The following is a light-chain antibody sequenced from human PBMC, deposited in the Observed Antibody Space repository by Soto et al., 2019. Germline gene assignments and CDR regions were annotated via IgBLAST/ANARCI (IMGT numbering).Light chain of an antibody. CDR1: QSLSSSY. CDR3: QQYVSIPLT. V-gene: IGKV3-20*01. Sequence: EIVLTQSPGTLSLSPGERATLSCRASQSLSSSYLVWYQQKPGQAPRLLIYGASSRATGIPDRFSGSGSGTDFTLTISRLEPDDLAVYYCQQYVSIPLTFGGGTKVDIK. J-gene: IGKJ4*01. CDR2: GAS.